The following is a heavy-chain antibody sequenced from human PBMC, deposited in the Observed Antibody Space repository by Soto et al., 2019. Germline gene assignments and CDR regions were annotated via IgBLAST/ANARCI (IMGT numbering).Heavy chain of an antibody. CDR2: IYYSGST. Sequence: QLQLQESGPGLVKPSETLSLTCTVSGGSISSSSYYWGWIRQPPGKGLEWIGSIYYSGSTYYNPSLKSRVTISVDTSKNQFSLKLSSVTAADTAVYYCARAVIEGYYDSSPYYFDYWGQGTLVTVSS. CDR3: ARAVIEGYYDSSPYYFDY. V-gene: IGHV4-39*01. J-gene: IGHJ4*02. CDR1: GGSISSSSYY. D-gene: IGHD3-22*01.